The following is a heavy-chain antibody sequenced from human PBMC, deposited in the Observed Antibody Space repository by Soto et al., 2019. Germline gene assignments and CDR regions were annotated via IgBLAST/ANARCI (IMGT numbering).Heavy chain of an antibody. CDR2: INPNSGDT. CDR3: AAGPHYYVWGSFRYSDSSAGF. D-gene: IGHD3-16*02. V-gene: IGHV1-2*02. Sequence: ASVKVSCKASGYIFTGYHIHWVRQAPGRGLEWMGWINPNSGDTEYAQNFQGRVTMTRDPSTNTAYMELSGLRFEDTAVYYCAAGPHYYVWGSFRYSDSSAGFWGQGTQVTVSS. J-gene: IGHJ4*02. CDR1: GYIFTGYH.